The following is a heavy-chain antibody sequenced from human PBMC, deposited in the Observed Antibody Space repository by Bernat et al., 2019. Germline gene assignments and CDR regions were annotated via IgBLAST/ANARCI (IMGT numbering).Heavy chain of an antibody. Sequence: QVQLQESGPGLVKPSQTLSLTCTVSGGPISSGDYYWNWIRQHPGKGLEWIGYINYSGRTYYNPSLKSRVSISVDTSKNQFSLKLSSVTAADTAVYYCARVVKSSWHNDYWGQGTLVSVSS. J-gene: IGHJ4*02. D-gene: IGHD6-13*01. CDR1: GGPISSGDYY. V-gene: IGHV4-31*03. CDR3: ARVVKSSWHNDY. CDR2: INYSGRT.